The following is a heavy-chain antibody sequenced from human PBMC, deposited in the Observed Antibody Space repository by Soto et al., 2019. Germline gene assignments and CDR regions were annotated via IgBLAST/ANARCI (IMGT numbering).Heavy chain of an antibody. V-gene: IGHV3-21*01. CDR1: CFTFTRYS. CDR2: ISSTTNYI. Sequence: GGSLRLSCASSCFTFTRYSMNWVRQAPGKGLEWVSSISSTTNYIYYADSMKGRFTVSRDNAKNSVYLEMNSLSAEDTAVYYCARESEDLTSNFDYWGQGTLVTVS. J-gene: IGHJ4*02. CDR3: ARESEDLTSNFDY.